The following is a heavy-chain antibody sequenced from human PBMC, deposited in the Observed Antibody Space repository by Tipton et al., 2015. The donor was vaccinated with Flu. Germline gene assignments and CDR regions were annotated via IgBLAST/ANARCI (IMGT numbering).Heavy chain of an antibody. CDR1: GFTFSSYA. J-gene: IGHJ4*02. CDR3: AKAAPPYSSSWYWVDY. V-gene: IGHV3-23*01. CDR2: ISGSGGST. Sequence: SLRLSCAASGFTFSSYAMSWVRQAPGKGLEWVSAISGSGGSTYYADSVKGRFTISRDNSKNTLYLQMNSLRAEDTAVYYCAKAAPPYSSSWYWVDYWGQGTLVTVSS. D-gene: IGHD6-13*01.